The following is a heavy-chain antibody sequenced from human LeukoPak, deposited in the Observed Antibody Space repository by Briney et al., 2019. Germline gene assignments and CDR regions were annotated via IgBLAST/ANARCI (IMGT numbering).Heavy chain of an antibody. Sequence: PGGSLRLSCAASGFTSSSYAMHWVRQAPGKGREWVAVISYDGSNKNYADSVRGRFTISRDSSKDTLYLEMNSLRPEDTAVYYCARDHYTSGWNQGPDYWGQGALVTVSS. CDR1: GFTSSSYA. J-gene: IGHJ4*02. CDR2: ISYDGSNK. V-gene: IGHV3-30-3*01. D-gene: IGHD6-19*01. CDR3: ARDHYTSGWNQGPDY.